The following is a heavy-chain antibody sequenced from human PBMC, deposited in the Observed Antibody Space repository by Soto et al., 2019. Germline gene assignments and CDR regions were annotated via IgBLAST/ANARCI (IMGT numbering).Heavy chain of an antibody. Sequence: LSLTCAVSGGSISSGGYSWSWIRQPPGKGLEWIGYIYHSGSTYYNPSLKSRVTISVDRSKNQFSLKLSSVTAADTAVYYCAASFAATPPTFDYWGQGTLVTVSS. CDR1: GGSISSGGYS. D-gene: IGHD2-15*01. J-gene: IGHJ4*02. CDR3: AASFAATPPTFDY. CDR2: IYHSGST. V-gene: IGHV4-30-2*01.